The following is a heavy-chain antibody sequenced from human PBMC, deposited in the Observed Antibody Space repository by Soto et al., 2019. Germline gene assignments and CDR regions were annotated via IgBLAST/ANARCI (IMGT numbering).Heavy chain of an antibody. Sequence: GESLKISCKGSGYSFTSYWISWVRQMPGKGLEWMGRIDPSDSYTNYSPSFQGQVTISADKSISTAYLQWSSLKASDTAMYYCARQFGYCSGGSCYSRLYYYGMDVWGQGTTVTVSS. CDR1: GYSFTSYW. J-gene: IGHJ6*02. CDR2: IDPSDSYT. CDR3: ARQFGYCSGGSCYSRLYYYGMDV. D-gene: IGHD2-15*01. V-gene: IGHV5-10-1*04.